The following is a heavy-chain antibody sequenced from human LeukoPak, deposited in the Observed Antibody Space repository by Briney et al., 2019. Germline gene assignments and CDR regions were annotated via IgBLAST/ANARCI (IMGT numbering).Heavy chain of an antibody. CDR1: GFTFSTYA. CDR3: ARGMSATSGYLELEY. Sequence: GGSLRLSCAASGFTFSTYAMSWVRQAPGKGLEWVSAISSSGAYTYYAASVKGRFTISRDNSRNTLYLQMNSLRAEDTAVYYCARGMSATSGYLELEYWGQGALVTVST. J-gene: IGHJ4*02. CDR2: ISSSGAYT. V-gene: IGHV3-23*01. D-gene: IGHD3-22*01.